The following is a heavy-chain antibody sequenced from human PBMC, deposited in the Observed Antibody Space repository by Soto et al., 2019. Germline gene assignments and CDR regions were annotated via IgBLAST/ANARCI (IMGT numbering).Heavy chain of an antibody. Sequence: QVQLVQSGAEVKKPGSSVKVSCKASGGTFRTSAISWVRQAPGQGLEWVGGIMPVFRRPKYAQNFQDRVTITADESTSTAYMELNSLRSDDTAVYYCAIDKDRLQLGGYYYFILDVWGQGTAVTVSS. V-gene: IGHV1-69*12. CDR1: GGTFRTSA. D-gene: IGHD1-1*01. J-gene: IGHJ6*02. CDR2: IMPVFRRP. CDR3: AIDKDRLQLGGYYYFILDV.